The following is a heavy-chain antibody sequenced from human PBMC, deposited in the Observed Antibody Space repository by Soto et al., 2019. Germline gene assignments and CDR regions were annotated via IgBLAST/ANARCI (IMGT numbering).Heavy chain of an antibody. V-gene: IGHV3-23*01. J-gene: IGHJ4*02. D-gene: IGHD5-12*01. CDR1: GFTFSSYA. CDR3: AKDPWYGYNNFDY. CDR2: ISGSGGST. Sequence: EVQLLESGGGLVQPGGSLRLSCAASGFTFSSYAMSWVRQAPGKGLEWVSAISGSGGSTYYADSVKGRFTISRDTSKNTLYLQMNSLRAEDTAVYYCAKDPWYGYNNFDYGGQGTLVTVSS.